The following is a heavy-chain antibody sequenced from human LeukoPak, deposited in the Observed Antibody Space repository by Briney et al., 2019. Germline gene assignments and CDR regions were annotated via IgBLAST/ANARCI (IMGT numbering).Heavy chain of an antibody. Sequence: GGSLRLSCAASGFTFSSYSMIWVRQAPGKGLEWVSYISSSSSAIDYADSVKGRFTISRDNAKNSLYLQMNSLRAEDTAGYYWARDMGYSGSWPGYFDYWGQGVLVTVSS. J-gene: IGHJ4*02. V-gene: IGHV3-48*04. CDR3: ARDMGYSGSWPGYFDY. CDR2: ISSSSSAI. CDR1: GFTFSSYS. D-gene: IGHD1-26*01.